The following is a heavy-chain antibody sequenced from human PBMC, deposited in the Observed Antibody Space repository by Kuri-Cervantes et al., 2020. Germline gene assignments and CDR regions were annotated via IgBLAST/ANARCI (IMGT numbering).Heavy chain of an antibody. D-gene: IGHD3-3*01. Sequence: SETLSLTCTVSGGSISSYYWSWIRQPPGKGLEWIGYIYYSGSTNYNPSLKSRVTISVDTSKNQFSLKLSSVTAADTAVYYCARDILEGFSRANWFDPWGQGTLVTVSS. V-gene: IGHV4-59*01. CDR3: ARDILEGFSRANWFDP. J-gene: IGHJ5*02. CDR2: IYYSGST. CDR1: GGSISSYY.